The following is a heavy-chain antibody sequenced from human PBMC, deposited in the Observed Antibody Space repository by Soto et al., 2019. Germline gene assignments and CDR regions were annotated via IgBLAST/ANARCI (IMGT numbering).Heavy chain of an antibody. V-gene: IGHV3-23*01. Sequence: EVQLLESGGGLVQPGGSVRLSCAASGFTFYFYAITWVRQAPGKGLEWVATISGSGDTTYYANSVKGRFTISKDNSKYTHYQHMHSQRAEDKAVYYGATDGISAVGPNWFDAWGQGTLVTVSS. CDR1: GFTFYFYA. CDR2: ISGSGDTT. J-gene: IGHJ5*02. D-gene: IGHD6-13*01. CDR3: ATDGISAVGPNWFDA.